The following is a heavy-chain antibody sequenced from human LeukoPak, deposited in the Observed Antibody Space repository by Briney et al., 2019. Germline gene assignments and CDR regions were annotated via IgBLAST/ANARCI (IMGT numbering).Heavy chain of an antibody. CDR2: INHSGST. V-gene: IGHV4-34*01. CDR3: ARGAQTYYDKAPVDY. D-gene: IGHD3-22*01. CDR1: GGSFSGYY. J-gene: IGHJ4*02. Sequence: SSETLSLTCAVYGGSFSGYYWSWIRQPPGKGLEWIGEINHSGSTNYNPSLKSRVTISVDTSKSQFSLNLNSMTAADTAVYYCARGAQTYYDKAPVDYWGQGTLVTVSS.